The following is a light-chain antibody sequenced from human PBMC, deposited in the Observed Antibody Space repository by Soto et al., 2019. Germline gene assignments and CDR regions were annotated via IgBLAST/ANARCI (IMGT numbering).Light chain of an antibody. V-gene: IGLV1-44*01. Sequence: QSVLTQPPSTSGTPGQRVTISCSGSSSNIGDNTVNWYQQLPGTAPKLLIYGNNQRPSGVPDRFSGSKSATSASLAISGLQSEDEADYYCAAWDDSLNGPVFGGGTKLTVL. CDR3: AAWDDSLNGPV. J-gene: IGLJ3*02. CDR1: SSNIGDNT. CDR2: GNN.